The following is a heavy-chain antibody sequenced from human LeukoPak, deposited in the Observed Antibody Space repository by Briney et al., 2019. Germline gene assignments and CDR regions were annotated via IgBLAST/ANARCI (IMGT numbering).Heavy chain of an antibody. CDR2: IYPGDSDT. J-gene: IGHJ6*02. D-gene: IGHD3-10*01. V-gene: IGHV5-51*01. CDR1: GYSFTSYW. Sequence: GESLKISCKGSGYSFTSYWIGWVRPMPGKGLEWMGIIYPGDSDTRYIPSFQGQVTISADKSISTAYLQWSSLKASDTAMYYCASSLWFGGYYYYGMDVWGQGTTVTVSS. CDR3: ASSLWFGGYYYYGMDV.